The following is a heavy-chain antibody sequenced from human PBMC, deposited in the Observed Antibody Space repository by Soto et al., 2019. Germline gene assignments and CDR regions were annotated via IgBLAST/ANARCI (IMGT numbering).Heavy chain of an antibody. CDR1: GFTFSDQA. Sequence: EVQLLESGGGLVQPGGSLRLSCAASGFTFSDQAMTWGRQAPGKGLEWVSGISGGGSGAYYADSVKGRFTISRDTSKNTLFLQTDSLRAEDTAVCYCAEDLWWYVHWGQGRLVTVSS. V-gene: IGHV3-23*01. J-gene: IGHJ4*02. D-gene: IGHD2-15*01. CDR2: ISGGGSGA. CDR3: AEDLWWYVH.